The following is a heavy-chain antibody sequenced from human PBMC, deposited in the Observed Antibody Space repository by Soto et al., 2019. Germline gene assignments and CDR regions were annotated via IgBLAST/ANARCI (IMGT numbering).Heavy chain of an antibody. J-gene: IGHJ6*02. CDR1: GYTFTNYA. CDR3: ARDSGGMDV. CDR2: INAGNGNT. Sequence: QVQLVQSGAEVKKPGASVKVSCKASGYTFTNYAIHLVRQAPVQRLEGMGWINAGNGNTKYSQKFQGRVTITRDTSASTAYMELSSLRSEDTAVYYCARDSGGMDVWGQGTTVTVSS. V-gene: IGHV1-3*01.